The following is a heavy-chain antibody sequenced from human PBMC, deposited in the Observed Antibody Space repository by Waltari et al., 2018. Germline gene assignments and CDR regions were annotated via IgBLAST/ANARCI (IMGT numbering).Heavy chain of an antibody. Sequence: QVQLQQWGAGLLKPSETLSLTCAVYGGSFSGYYWSWIRQPPGKGLEWIGEINHSGSTNYNPSLKSRVTISVDTSKNQFSLKLSSVTAADTAVYYCARGRYFDWLFTTWGQGTLVTVSS. V-gene: IGHV4-34*01. CDR3: ARGRYFDWLFTT. D-gene: IGHD3-9*01. J-gene: IGHJ4*02. CDR1: GGSFSGYY. CDR2: INHSGST.